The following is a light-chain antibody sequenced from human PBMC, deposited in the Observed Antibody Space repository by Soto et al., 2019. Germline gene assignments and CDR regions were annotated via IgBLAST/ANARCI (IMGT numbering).Light chain of an antibody. Sequence: EIVMTQSPATLSVSPGERVTLSCRASQSVSSNYLAWYQQKPGQAPRLLIYGASSRATGIPDRFSGSGSGTDFTLTISRLEPEDFAVYYCQQYGSSPPTFGQGTKVDIK. CDR3: QQYGSSPPT. J-gene: IGKJ1*01. CDR1: QSVSSNY. CDR2: GAS. V-gene: IGKV3-20*01.